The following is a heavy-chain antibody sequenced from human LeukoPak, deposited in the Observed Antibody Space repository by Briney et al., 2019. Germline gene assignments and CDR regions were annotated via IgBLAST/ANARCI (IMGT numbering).Heavy chain of an antibody. CDR1: GGSISSYY. D-gene: IGHD6-19*01. J-gene: IGHJ4*02. CDR3: ARHRGSGWYFDY. Sequence: SETLSLTCTVSGGSISSYYWSWIRQPPGKGLEWIGSIYYSGSTNNNPSLKSRVTISVDTSKNQFSLKLSSVTAADTAVYYCARHRGSGWYFDYWGQGTLVTVSS. CDR2: IYYSGST. V-gene: IGHV4-59*08.